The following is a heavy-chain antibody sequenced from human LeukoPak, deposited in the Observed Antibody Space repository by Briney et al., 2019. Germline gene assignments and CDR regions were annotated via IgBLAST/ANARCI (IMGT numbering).Heavy chain of an antibody. CDR1: GGTFSSYA. CDR3: ARDPGHSGGQN. Sequence: SVKVSCKASGGTFSSYAISWVRQAPGQGLEWMGGIVPIFGTTKYAQKFQGRVTLTAGESTSTAYMELSSLRSEDTAFYYCARDPGHSGGQNWGQGTLVTVSS. CDR2: IVPIFGTT. D-gene: IGHD5-12*01. V-gene: IGHV1-69*13. J-gene: IGHJ4*02.